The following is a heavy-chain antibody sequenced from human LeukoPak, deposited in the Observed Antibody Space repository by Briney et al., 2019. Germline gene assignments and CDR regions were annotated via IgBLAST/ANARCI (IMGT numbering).Heavy chain of an antibody. CDR1: GFTFDDYA. CDR2: ISWTSGII. V-gene: IGHV3-9*01. Sequence: PGRSLRLSCAASGFTFDDYAMRWVRHAPGKGLEWVSGISWTSGIIGYADSVKGRFTISRYNSKNTLYLQMNSLRAEDTAVYYCARDMLWFGELFGPFDYWGQGTLVTVSS. CDR3: ARDMLWFGELFGPFDY. J-gene: IGHJ4*02. D-gene: IGHD3-10*01.